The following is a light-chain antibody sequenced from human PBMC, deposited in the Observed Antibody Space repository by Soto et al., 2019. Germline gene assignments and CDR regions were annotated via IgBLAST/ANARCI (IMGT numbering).Light chain of an antibody. V-gene: IGKV3-15*01. CDR3: QQYSAWPLT. CDR2: GAS. Sequence: EIVLSSCRAITSKKKGERATLFCRASQSVRSNFLAWYQHKPGQAPRLLIHGASTRATGVPARFSGSASETEFTLTISSLQSEDFAVYYCQQYSAWPLTFGGGTKVDIK. CDR1: QSVRSN. J-gene: IGKJ4*01.